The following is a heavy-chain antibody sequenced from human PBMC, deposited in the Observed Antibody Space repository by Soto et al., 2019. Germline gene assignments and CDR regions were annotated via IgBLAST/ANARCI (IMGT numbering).Heavy chain of an antibody. D-gene: IGHD5-12*01. CDR3: ARHSGGYNGFDFSY. Sequence: QVQLQESGPGLVKPSETLSLTCTVSGGSIISYYWSWIRQHPGKGLEWIGYIYYTGSTNYNPSLKIRVPISVDTSKNQFSLSLTSVTAADTAVYYCARHSGGYNGFDFSYWGQGALVTVSS. V-gene: IGHV4-59*08. J-gene: IGHJ4*02. CDR1: GGSIISYY. CDR2: IYYTGST.